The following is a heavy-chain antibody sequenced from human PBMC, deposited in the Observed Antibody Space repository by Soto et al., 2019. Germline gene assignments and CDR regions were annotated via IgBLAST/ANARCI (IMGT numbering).Heavy chain of an antibody. CDR3: MRYLSPWNGGVWYDAFDI. CDR1: GFTFSNYW. J-gene: IGHJ3*02. CDR2: IKQDGSKK. V-gene: IGHV3-7*01. D-gene: IGHD6-19*01. Sequence: EVQVVESGGGWVQPGGSLRLSCAASGFTFSNYWMTWVRQAPGKGLEWVANIKQDGSKKNYVDSVEGRFTISRDNAENSLYLQMNSLRVEDTAVYYCMRYLSPWNGGVWYDAFDIWGQGTMVTVSS.